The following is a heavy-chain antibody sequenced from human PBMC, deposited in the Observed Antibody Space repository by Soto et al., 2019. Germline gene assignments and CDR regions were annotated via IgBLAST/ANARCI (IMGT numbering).Heavy chain of an antibody. CDR2: IKQDGSEK. Sequence: EVQLVESGGGLVQPGGSLRLSCAASGFTFSSYWMSWVRQAPGKGLEWVANIKQDGSEKYYVDSVKGRFTISRDNAKNSLYLQMNSLRAEDTAVYYCAREGFYGQQLAHDAFDIWGQGTMVTVSS. CDR1: GFTFSSYW. J-gene: IGHJ3*02. V-gene: IGHV3-7*03. CDR3: AREGFYGQQLAHDAFDI. D-gene: IGHD6-13*01.